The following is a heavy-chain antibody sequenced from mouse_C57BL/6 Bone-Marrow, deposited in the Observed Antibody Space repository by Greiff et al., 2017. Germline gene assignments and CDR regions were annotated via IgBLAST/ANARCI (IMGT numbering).Heavy chain of an antibody. Sequence: QVQLQQPGAELVKPGASVKLSCKASGYTFTSYWMHWVKQRPGRGLEWIGRIDPNSGGTKYNEKFKSKATLTVDKPSSTAYMQLSSLTSEDSAVYYCARQLRLRVAPSGFAYWGQGTLVTVSA. CDR1: GYTFTSYW. CDR3: ARQLRLRVAPSGFAY. D-gene: IGHD3-2*02. V-gene: IGHV1-72*01. J-gene: IGHJ3*01. CDR2: IDPNSGGT.